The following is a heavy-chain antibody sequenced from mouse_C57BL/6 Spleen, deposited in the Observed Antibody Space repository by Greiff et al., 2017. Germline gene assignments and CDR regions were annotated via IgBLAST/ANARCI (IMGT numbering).Heavy chain of an antibody. CDR2: FDLNSGGT. CDR1: GYTFTSYW. J-gene: IGHJ2*01. CDR3: AKNYGDY. D-gene: IGHD1-1*02. V-gene: IGHV1-72*01. Sequence: QVQLQQLGAELVKPGASVKLSCKASGYTFTSYWMHWVKQRLGRGFGGIGRFDLNSGGTKYNEKFKSKATLTVDKPSGTAYMQLSRLTSEDSAVYYCAKNYGDYWGQGTTLTVSS.